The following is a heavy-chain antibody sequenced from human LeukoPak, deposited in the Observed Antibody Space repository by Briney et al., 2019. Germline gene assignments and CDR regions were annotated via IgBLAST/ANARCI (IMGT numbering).Heavy chain of an antibody. D-gene: IGHD2-2*01. CDR1: GFTFSSYG. CDR3: AKDKVPAAYYYGMDV. J-gene: IGHJ6*04. CDR2: ISYDGSNK. V-gene: IGHV3-30*18. Sequence: PGGSLRLSCAASGFTFSSYGMHWVRQAPGKGLEWVAVISYDGSNKYYADSVKGRFTISRDNSKNTLYLQMNSLRAEDTAVYYCAKDKVPAAYYYGMDVWGKGTTVTVSS.